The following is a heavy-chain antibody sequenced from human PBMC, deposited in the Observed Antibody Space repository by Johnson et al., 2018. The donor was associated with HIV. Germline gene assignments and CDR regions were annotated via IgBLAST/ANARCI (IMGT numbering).Heavy chain of an antibody. CDR2: ISYVGSNK. V-gene: IGHV3-30*14. CDR3: ARARARVTFDI. Sequence: QVQLVESGGGVVQPGGSLRLSCAASGFTFSSYAMHWVRQAPGKGLEWVAVISYVGSNKYYADSVKGRFTISRDNSKNTLYLQMNSLRAEDTAVYYCARARARVTFDIWGQGTMVTVSS. CDR1: GFTFSSYA. J-gene: IGHJ3*02.